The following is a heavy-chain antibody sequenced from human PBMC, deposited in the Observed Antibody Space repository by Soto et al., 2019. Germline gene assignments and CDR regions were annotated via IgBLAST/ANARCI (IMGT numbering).Heavy chain of an antibody. CDR1: GFTFSSYA. CDR3: AHNSAVAGTWYYYYGMDV. V-gene: IGHV3-23*01. Sequence: GGSLRLSCAASGFTFSSYAMSWVRQAPGKGLEWVSAISGSGGSTYYADSAKGRFTISRDNSKNTLYLQMNSLRAEDTAVYYCAHNSAVAGTWYYYYGMDVWGQGTTVTVS. CDR2: ISGSGGST. D-gene: IGHD6-19*01. J-gene: IGHJ6*02.